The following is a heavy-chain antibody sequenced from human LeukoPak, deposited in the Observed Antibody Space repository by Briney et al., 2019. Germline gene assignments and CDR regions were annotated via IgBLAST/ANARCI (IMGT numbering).Heavy chain of an antibody. Sequence: QPGGSLRLSCAASGFTFSDHYMDWVRQAPGKGLEWVGRSKNKANSYITQYAAFVQGRLTISRDDSKNSLYLQINSLKTEDTAVYYCARDDGGQGDYWGQGTLVTVSS. CDR1: GFTFSDHY. D-gene: IGHD2-15*01. V-gene: IGHV3-72*01. J-gene: IGHJ4*02. CDR2: SKNKANSYIT. CDR3: ARDDGGQGDY.